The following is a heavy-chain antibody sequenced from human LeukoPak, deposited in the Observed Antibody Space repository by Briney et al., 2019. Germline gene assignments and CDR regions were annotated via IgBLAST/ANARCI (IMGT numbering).Heavy chain of an antibody. D-gene: IGHD3-22*01. J-gene: IGHJ4*02. V-gene: IGHV4-31*03. CDR1: GGSISSGGYY. Sequence: SETLSLTCTVSGGSISSGGYYWSWIHQHPGKGLEWIGYIYYSGSTYYNPSLKSRVTISVDTSKNQFSLKLSSVTAADTAVYYCARSLRDDSSGYYYLAEQFDYWGQGTLVTVSS. CDR2: IYYSGST. CDR3: ARSLRDDSSGYYYLAEQFDY.